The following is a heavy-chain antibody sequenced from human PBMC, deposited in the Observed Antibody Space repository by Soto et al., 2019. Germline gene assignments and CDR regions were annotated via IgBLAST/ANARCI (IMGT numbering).Heavy chain of an antibody. CDR3: ARVGAIAPAEGDY. V-gene: IGHV1-18*01. CDR2: ISGYNNNK. D-gene: IGHD6-13*01. J-gene: IGHJ4*02. Sequence: QIKLVQSGTEVREPGASVKVSCQASGYTFTSYGIVWVRQAPGQGLELMGWISGYNNNKNYAQKYQARVTMTTDTSTRTAYMELRSLRSDVTAVYYCARVGAIAPAEGDYWGQGTLVTVSS. CDR1: GYTFTSYG.